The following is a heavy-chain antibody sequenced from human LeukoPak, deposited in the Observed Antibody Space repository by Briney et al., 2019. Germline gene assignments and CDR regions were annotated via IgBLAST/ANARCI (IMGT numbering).Heavy chain of an antibody. J-gene: IGHJ4*02. CDR2: IIPMVGVT. CDR1: GGXLSSYS. D-gene: IGHD2-21*01. CDR3: ARRVPLVN. V-gene: IGHV1-69*02. Sequence: SVKVSCKASGGXLSSYSIVWVRHAPGQGLEGRGRIIPMVGVTKYAQKFEGRITFTADKSTNTAYMELTRLTSDDTAVYYCARRVPLVNWGQGTPVTVSS.